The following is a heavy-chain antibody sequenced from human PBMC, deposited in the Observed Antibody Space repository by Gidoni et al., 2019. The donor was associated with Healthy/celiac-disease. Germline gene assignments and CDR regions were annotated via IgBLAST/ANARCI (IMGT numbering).Heavy chain of an antibody. CDR3: ARDSYYYDSSGYYIGYFDY. Sequence: EGQLVESGGGLVKPGGALRLSCAASGYTFSSYSMNWVRQAPGKGLEWVSPISSSSSYIYYADSVKGRVTISRDNAKNSLYLQMNSLRAEDTAVYYCARDSYYYDSSGYYIGYFDYWGQGTLVTVSS. V-gene: IGHV3-21*01. J-gene: IGHJ4*02. CDR1: GYTFSSYS. CDR2: ISSSSSYI. D-gene: IGHD3-22*01.